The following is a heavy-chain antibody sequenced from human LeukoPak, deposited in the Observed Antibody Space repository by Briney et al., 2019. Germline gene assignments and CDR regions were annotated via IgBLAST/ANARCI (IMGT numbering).Heavy chain of an antibody. CDR3: ARDYDTMVRGVADY. Sequence: SETLSLTCAVYGGSFSGYYWSWIRQPPGKGLEWIGEINHSGSTNYNPSLKSRVTISVDTSKNQFSLKLSSVTAADTAVYYCARDYDTMVRGVADYWGQGTLVTVSS. CDR1: GGSFSGYY. J-gene: IGHJ4*02. D-gene: IGHD3-10*01. CDR2: INHSGST. V-gene: IGHV4-34*01.